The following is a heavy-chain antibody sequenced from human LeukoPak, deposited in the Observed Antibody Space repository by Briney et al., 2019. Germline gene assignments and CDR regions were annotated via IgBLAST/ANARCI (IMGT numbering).Heavy chain of an antibody. V-gene: IGHV4-61*05. D-gene: IGHD6-13*01. J-gene: IGHJ4*02. CDR3: ARQVYSSSWSYYFEY. CDR1: GDSISSSNSY. Sequence: PSETLSLTCTVSGDSISSSNSYWGWIRQPPGKGLEWIGSIHYSGSTSYNSSLKSRVTIPVDTSKNQFSLKLSSVTPADTAVYYCARQVYSSSWSYYFEYWGQGTLVTVSS. CDR2: IHYSGST.